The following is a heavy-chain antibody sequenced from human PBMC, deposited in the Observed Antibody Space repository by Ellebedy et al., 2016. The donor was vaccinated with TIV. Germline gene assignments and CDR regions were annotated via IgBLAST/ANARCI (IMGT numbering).Heavy chain of an antibody. D-gene: IGHD3-3*02. CDR1: GFTFSNYW. Sequence: GGSLRLXXATSGFTFSNYWMSWVRQAPGKGLEWVANIHPDGSDSYYVDSVRGRFTISRDNTESSLFLQMNSLRAEDTAVYYCAREAFGTFHVWGQGTMVTVSS. CDR3: AREAFGTFHV. V-gene: IGHV3-7*03. CDR2: IHPDGSDS. J-gene: IGHJ3*01.